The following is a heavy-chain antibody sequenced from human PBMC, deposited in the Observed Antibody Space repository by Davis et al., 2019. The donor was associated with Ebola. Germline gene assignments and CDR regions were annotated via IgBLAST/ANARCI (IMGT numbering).Heavy chain of an antibody. J-gene: IGHJ4*02. CDR1: GFTSSDYS. CDR3: AAGSCATACYLLDY. V-gene: IGHV3-48*02. CDR2: ISSTTTVI. D-gene: IGHD2-21*02. Sequence: GESLKISCAASGFTSSDYSLSWVRQAPGKGLEWLSLISSTTTVIRYADSVKGRFTISRDNAKRSMYLQMNGLRDEDTAVYYCAAGSCATACYLLDYWGQGTVVTVSS.